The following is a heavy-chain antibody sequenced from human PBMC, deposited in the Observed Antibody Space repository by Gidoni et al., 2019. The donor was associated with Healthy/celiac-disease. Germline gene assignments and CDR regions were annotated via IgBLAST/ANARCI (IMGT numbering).Heavy chain of an antibody. CDR3: ARDYGYSYGYFDY. Sequence: PASGFTFSSYGMHWVRQAPGKGLEWVAVIRYDGSNKYYAYSVKGRFTISRDNSKNTLYLKMNSLRAEDTAVYYCARDYGYSYGYFDYWGQGTLVTVSS. CDR1: GFTFSSYG. V-gene: IGHV3-33*01. J-gene: IGHJ4*02. D-gene: IGHD5-18*01. CDR2: IRYDGSNK.